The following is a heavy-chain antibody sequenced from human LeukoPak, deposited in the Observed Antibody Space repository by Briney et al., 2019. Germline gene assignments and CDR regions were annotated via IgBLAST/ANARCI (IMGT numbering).Heavy chain of an antibody. Sequence: PGGSLRHSRAASGFTFSTYEMNWVPPAPGKGPEWRSYISSSGTTIYYADPVKGRFTISRDNSKTTLYLQMNSVRAEDTAVYYCAKNRGYTYYFDYWGQGTLVTVSS. CDR3: AKNRGYTYYFDY. CDR2: ISSSGTTI. J-gene: IGHJ4*02. V-gene: IGHV3-48*03. D-gene: IGHD5-18*01. CDR1: GFTFSTYE.